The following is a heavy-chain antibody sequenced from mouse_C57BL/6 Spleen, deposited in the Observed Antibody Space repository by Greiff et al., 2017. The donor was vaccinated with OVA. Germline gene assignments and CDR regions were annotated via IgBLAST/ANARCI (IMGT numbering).Heavy chain of an antibody. CDR1: GYTFTSYW. CDR3: ASKHSNYAWFAY. Sequence: VQLQQPGAELVMPGASVKLSCKASGYTFTSYWMHWVKQRPGQGLEWIGAIDPSDSYTNYNQKFKGKSTLTVDKSSSTAYMQLSSLTSEDSAVYYCASKHSNYAWFAYWGQGTLVTVSA. V-gene: IGHV1-69*01. J-gene: IGHJ3*01. D-gene: IGHD2-5*01. CDR2: IDPSDSYT.